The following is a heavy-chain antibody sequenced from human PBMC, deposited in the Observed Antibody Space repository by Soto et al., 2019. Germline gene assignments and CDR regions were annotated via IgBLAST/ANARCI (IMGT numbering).Heavy chain of an antibody. V-gene: IGHV3-30*03. CDR2: ISYDGSHK. Sequence: GGSLRLSCAVSGFNFSTYGMHWVRQAPGKGLEWVAVISYDGSHKSFADSVKGRITISRDNAKNSLYLQMNSLRAEDTAVYYCARDKGRSPLDYWGQGTLVTVSS. CDR3: ARDKGRSPLDY. CDR1: GFNFSTYG. J-gene: IGHJ4*02. D-gene: IGHD2-15*01.